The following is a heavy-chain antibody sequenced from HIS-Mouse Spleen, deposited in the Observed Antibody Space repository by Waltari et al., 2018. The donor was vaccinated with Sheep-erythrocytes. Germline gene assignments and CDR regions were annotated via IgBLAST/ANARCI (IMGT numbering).Heavy chain of an antibody. CDR2: TYCDDDM. CDR3: AHRPGYSSSWNPLGY. J-gene: IGHJ4*02. V-gene: IGHV2-5*02. Sequence: QIPLKESGPTLVKPTQTLTLTCTFSGFSLSTSGVGVGWIRQPPVKALEWLALTYCDDDMRYSPYLKSRLTITKDTSKNQVVLTMTNMDPVDTDKYYCAHRPGYSSSWNPLGYWGQGTLVTVSS. CDR1: GFSLSTSGVG. D-gene: IGHD6-13*01.